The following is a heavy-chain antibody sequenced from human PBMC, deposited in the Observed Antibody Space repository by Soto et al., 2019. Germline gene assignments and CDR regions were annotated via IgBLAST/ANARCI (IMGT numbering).Heavy chain of an antibody. CDR1: GFTISSYA. J-gene: IGHJ5*02. CDR3: AKEPYAIAVAGPTGNWFDP. CDR2: ISGSGGST. Sequence: GLPLRLSCAASGFTISSYAMSWVRQAPGKGLEWVSAISGSGGSTYYADSVKGRFTISRDNSKNTLYLQMNGLRAEDTAVYYCAKEPYAIAVAGPTGNWFDPWGQGTLVTVSS. D-gene: IGHD6-19*01. V-gene: IGHV3-23*01.